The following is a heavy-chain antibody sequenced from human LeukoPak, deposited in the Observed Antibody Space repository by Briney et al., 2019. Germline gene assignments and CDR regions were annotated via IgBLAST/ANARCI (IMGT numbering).Heavy chain of an antibody. D-gene: IGHD6-19*01. Sequence: GGSLRLSCAASRFTFSSYGMHWVRQAPGKGLEWVAVISYDGSNKYYADSVKGRFTISRDNSKNTLYLQMNSLRAEDTAVYYCAKAGALAVAGTIDYWGQGTLVTVSS. CDR1: RFTFSSYG. CDR2: ISYDGSNK. CDR3: AKAGALAVAGTIDY. J-gene: IGHJ4*02. V-gene: IGHV3-30*18.